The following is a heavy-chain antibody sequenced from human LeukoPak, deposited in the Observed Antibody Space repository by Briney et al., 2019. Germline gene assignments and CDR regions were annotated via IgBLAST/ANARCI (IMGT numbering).Heavy chain of an antibody. J-gene: IGHJ4*02. Sequence: PSETLSLTCTVSGGSISSYYWSWIRQPPGKGLEWIGYIYYSGSTNYNPSLKSRVTISVDTSKNQFSLKLSSVTAADTAVYYCARDSGSYYGSGSYYWGQGTLVTVSS. CDR1: GGSISSYY. D-gene: IGHD3-10*01. V-gene: IGHV4-59*01. CDR2: IYYSGST. CDR3: ARDSGSYYGSGSYY.